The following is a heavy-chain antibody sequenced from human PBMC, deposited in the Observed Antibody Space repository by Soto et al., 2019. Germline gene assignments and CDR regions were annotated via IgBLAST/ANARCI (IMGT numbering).Heavy chain of an antibody. CDR1: GGSFSGYY. J-gene: IGHJ6*02. Sequence: PSETLSLTCAVYGGSFSGYYWSWIRQPPGKGLEWIGEINHSGSTNYNPSLKSRVTISVDTSKNQFSLKLSSVTAADTAVYYCAREISTSCYIFKSCYYYGMDVWGQGTTVTVSS. CDR3: AREISTSCYIFKSCYYYGMDV. CDR2: INHSGST. D-gene: IGHD2-2*02. V-gene: IGHV4-34*01.